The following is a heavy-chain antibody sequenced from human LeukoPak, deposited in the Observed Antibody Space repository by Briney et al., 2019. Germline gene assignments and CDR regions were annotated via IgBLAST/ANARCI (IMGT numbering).Heavy chain of an antibody. Sequence: GEALQISYKGSGYSFTSYRIGWGRQMPGKGLEWMGIIYPGDSDTRYSPSFQGQVTISADKSISTAYLQWSSLKASDTAMYYCARRGQQLVHGAFDIWGQGTMVTVSS. CDR2: IYPGDSDT. CDR1: GYSFTSYR. J-gene: IGHJ3*02. V-gene: IGHV5-51*01. CDR3: ARRGQQLVHGAFDI. D-gene: IGHD6-13*01.